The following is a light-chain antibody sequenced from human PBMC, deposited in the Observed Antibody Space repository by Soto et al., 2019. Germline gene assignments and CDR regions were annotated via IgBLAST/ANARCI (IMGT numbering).Light chain of an antibody. CDR1: SSDVGGYNY. Sequence: QSALTQPPSASGSPGQSVTISCTGTSSDVGGYNYVSWYQQHPGKAPKLMIYEVSERPSGVPDRFSGSKSGNTASLTVSGLQAEDEADYYCSSYAGINNFGVFGTGTKVTVL. CDR2: EVS. J-gene: IGLJ1*01. V-gene: IGLV2-8*01. CDR3: SSYAGINNFGV.